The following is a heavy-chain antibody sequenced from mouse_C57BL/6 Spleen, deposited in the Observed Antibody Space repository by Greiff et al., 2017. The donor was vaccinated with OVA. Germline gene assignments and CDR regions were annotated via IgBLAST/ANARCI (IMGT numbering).Heavy chain of an antibody. D-gene: IGHD2-3*01. CDR3: AIQDGLRYFDV. V-gene: IGHV5-12*01. J-gene: IGHJ1*03. Sequence: EVKLMESGGGLVQPGGSLKLSCAASGFTFSDYYMYWVRQTPEKRLEWVAYISNGGGSTYYPDTVKGRFTISRDNAKNTLYLQMSRLKSEDTAMYYCAIQDGLRYFDVWGTGTTVTVSS. CDR2: ISNGGGST. CDR1: GFTFSDYY.